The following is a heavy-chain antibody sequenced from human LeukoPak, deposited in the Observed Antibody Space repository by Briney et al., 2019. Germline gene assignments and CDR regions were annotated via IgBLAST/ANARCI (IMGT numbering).Heavy chain of an antibody. V-gene: IGHV3-9*01. CDR2: ISWNSGSI. Sequence: GGSLRLSCAASGFTFDDYAMHWVRQAPGKGLEWVSGISWNSGSIGYADSVKGRFTISRDNAKNSLYLQMNSLRAEDTALYYCAKDGVPAAHYYYYGMDVWGQGTTVTVSS. CDR1: GFTFDDYA. J-gene: IGHJ6*02. CDR3: AKDGVPAAHYYYYGMDV. D-gene: IGHD2-2*01.